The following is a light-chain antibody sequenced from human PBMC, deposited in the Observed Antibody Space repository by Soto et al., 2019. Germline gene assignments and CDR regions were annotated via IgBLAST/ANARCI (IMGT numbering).Light chain of an antibody. J-gene: IGKJ5*01. V-gene: IGKV1-39*01. Sequence: DIQITQSPSSLSSSVADRVTITCRASQSISSYLNWYQQKPGKAPKLLIYAASSLQSGVPSRFSGSGSGTDFTLTISSLQPQDFATYYCQQSYSTPPTFGQGTRLEIK. CDR2: AAS. CDR1: QSISSY. CDR3: QQSYSTPPT.